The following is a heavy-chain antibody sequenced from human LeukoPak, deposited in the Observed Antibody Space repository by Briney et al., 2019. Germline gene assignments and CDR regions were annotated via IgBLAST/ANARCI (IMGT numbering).Heavy chain of an antibody. J-gene: IGHJ4*02. CDR1: GGAFSSYA. CDR2: IIPIFGTA. D-gene: IGHD5-12*01. Sequence: SVKVSCKASGGAFSSYAISWVRQAPGQGLEWMGGIIPIFGTANYAQKFQGRVTITADKSTSTAYMELSSLRSEDTAVYYCARAFSSGYDRWIYYFDYWGQGTLVTVSS. CDR3: ARAFSSGYDRWIYYFDY. V-gene: IGHV1-69*06.